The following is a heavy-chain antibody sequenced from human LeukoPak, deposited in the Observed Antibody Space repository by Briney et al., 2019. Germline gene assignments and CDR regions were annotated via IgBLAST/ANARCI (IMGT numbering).Heavy chain of an antibody. CDR2: IKQDGSAK. J-gene: IGHJ4*02. D-gene: IGHD1-26*01. V-gene: IGHV3-7*03. CDR3: ARGRFIAGTTAYYFDY. CDR1: GFTFSNYW. Sequence: GGSLRLSCAASGFTFSNYWMSWVRQAPGKGLEWVANIKQDGSAKYYVDSVKGRFTISRDNAKKSLFLQMNSLRAEDTAVYYCARGRFIAGTTAYYFDYWGQGTLVTVSS.